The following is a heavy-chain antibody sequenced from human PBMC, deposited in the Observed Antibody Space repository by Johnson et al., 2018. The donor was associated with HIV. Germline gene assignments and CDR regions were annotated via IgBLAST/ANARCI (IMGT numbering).Heavy chain of an antibody. CDR2: ISYDGSNK. J-gene: IGHJ3*02. D-gene: IGHD4-17*01. V-gene: IGHV3-30-3*01. Sequence: VQLVESGGGVVQPGRSLRLSCAASGFTFSSYAMHWVRQAPGKGLEWVAVISYDGSNKYYADSVNGRFTISRDNSKNTLYLQMNSLRAEDTAVYYCARSMTTVTVAFDIWGQGTMVTVSS. CDR3: ARSMTTVTVAFDI. CDR1: GFTFSSYA.